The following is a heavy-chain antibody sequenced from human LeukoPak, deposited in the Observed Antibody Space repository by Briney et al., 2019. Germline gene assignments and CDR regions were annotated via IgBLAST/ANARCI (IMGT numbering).Heavy chain of an antibody. Sequence: GGSLRLSCAASGLTFSSHWMHWVRQAPGKGLVWVSRITNDGSSTTYADSVKGRFTISRDNAKNTLYLQMNSLRAEDTAVYYCAREGYDILTGYGDAFDIWGQGTMVTVSS. V-gene: IGHV3-74*01. CDR3: AREGYDILTGYGDAFDI. CDR1: GLTFSSHW. D-gene: IGHD3-9*01. CDR2: ITNDGSST. J-gene: IGHJ3*02.